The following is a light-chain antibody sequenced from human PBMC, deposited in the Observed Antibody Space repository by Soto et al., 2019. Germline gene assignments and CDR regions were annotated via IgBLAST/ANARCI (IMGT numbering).Light chain of an antibody. CDR1: QSVSNN. J-gene: IGKJ4*01. CDR3: RQYNNWPLT. CDR2: GAS. Sequence: EIVVTQSPATLSVSPGERATLSCRASQSVSNNLAWYQQKPGQAPRLLIYGASTRATGIPARFSGSGSGTEFTLTISSLQSEDFAVYYCRQYNNWPLTFGGGTKVEIK. V-gene: IGKV3-15*01.